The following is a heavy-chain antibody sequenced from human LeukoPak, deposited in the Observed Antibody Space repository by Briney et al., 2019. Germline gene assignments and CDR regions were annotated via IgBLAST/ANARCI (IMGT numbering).Heavy chain of an antibody. Sequence: GGSLRLSCAASGFTFSSYEMNWVRQAPGKGLEWVSYISSSGSTIYYAESVKGRFTISRDNSKNTLYLQMNSLRAEDTAVYYCARGPDIVVVLAAISADYWGQGTRVTVSS. CDR3: ARGPDIVVVLAAISADY. CDR2: ISSSGSTI. J-gene: IGHJ4*02. V-gene: IGHV3-48*03. CDR1: GFTFSSYE. D-gene: IGHD2-2*01.